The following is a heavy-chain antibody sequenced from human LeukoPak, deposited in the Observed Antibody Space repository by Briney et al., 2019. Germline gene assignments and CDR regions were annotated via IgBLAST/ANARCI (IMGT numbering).Heavy chain of an antibody. CDR1: GYTFTSYG. V-gene: IGHV1-18*01. D-gene: IGHD3-22*01. Sequence: GASVKVSCKASGYTFTSYGVSWVRQAPGQGLEWVGWISAYNGNTNYAQKLQGRVTMTTDTSTSTACMELRSLRSDDTAVYYCATATKGDYYDSSGYYPGEAFDIWGQGTMVTVSS. CDR3: ATATKGDYYDSSGYYPGEAFDI. CDR2: ISAYNGNT. J-gene: IGHJ3*02.